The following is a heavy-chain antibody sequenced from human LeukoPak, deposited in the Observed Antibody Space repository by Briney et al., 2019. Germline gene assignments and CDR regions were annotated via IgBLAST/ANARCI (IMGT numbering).Heavy chain of an antibody. CDR1: GYTFTNYP. V-gene: IGHV7-4-1*02. Sequence: ASVKVSCKPSGYTFTNYPMNWVRQAPGQGLEWMGWINTITGNPTYAQGFSERFVFSWDTSVTTAYLQINSLKPADTAVYFCARDTYCTGGRCYSRVGYWGQGTVVAVSS. CDR3: ARDTYCTGGRCYSRVGY. CDR2: INTITGNP. J-gene: IGHJ4*02. D-gene: IGHD2-15*01.